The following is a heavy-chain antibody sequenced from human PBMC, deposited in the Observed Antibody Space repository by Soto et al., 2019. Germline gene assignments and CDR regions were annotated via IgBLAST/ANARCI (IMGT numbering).Heavy chain of an antibody. CDR3: ARDGPLWSLDS. Sequence: GASVKVSCKASGYTFTSYAMHWVRQAPGQRLEWMGWINAGNGNTKYSQKFQGRFTISRDNAKYSLFLVMNSLRVDDTAVYYCARDGPLWSLDSWGQGTLVTVSS. V-gene: IGHV1-3*01. J-gene: IGHJ4*02. D-gene: IGHD3-10*01. CDR1: GYTFTSYA. CDR2: INAGNGNT.